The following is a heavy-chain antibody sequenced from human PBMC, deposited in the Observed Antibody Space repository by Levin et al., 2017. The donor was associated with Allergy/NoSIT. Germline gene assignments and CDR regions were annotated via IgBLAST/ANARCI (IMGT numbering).Heavy chain of an antibody. V-gene: IGHV3-23*01. J-gene: IGHJ4*02. D-gene: IGHD6-19*01. CDR1: FFPFLLSS. Sequence: GGSLRLSCSAFFFPFLLSSLSWVRQAPGNGLEWVSGISGRGASTYYADSVKGRFTLSRDHSKDTLYLQMNSLRGDDTAVYYGAKGTRGDSRGWYGLDYWGQGTLVTVSS. CDR3: AKGTRGDSRGWYGLDY. CDR2: ISGRGAST.